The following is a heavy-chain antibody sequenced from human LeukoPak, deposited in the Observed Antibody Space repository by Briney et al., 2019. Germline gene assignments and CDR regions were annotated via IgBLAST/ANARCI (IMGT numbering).Heavy chain of an antibody. D-gene: IGHD2-2*01. CDR1: GITFSSYA. V-gene: IGHV3-23*01. CDR3: AKPWCSSASFPWDS. CDR2: ISGSGGTT. Sequence: PGGSLTLSCAASGITFSSYAMSWVRQAPGQGLEGVSAISGSGGTTYYADSVKGRFTISRNTSKNTLYLPMTSLRAGDPAVFACAKPWCSSASFPWDSCGEARLVTVSS. J-gene: IGHJ4*02.